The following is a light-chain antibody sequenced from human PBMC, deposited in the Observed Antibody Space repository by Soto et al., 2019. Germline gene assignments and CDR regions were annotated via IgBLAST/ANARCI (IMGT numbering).Light chain of an antibody. CDR3: QQFGTSPLVT. CDR1: QSVNTKY. Sequence: EIVLTQSPGTLSLSPGERATLSCRASQSVNTKYLAWYQQKPGQAPRILIYGVSSRATGIPDRFSGSGSGTDFILTISRVEPEDFAVYYCQQFGTSPLVTFGPGTKVDIK. J-gene: IGKJ3*01. V-gene: IGKV3-20*01. CDR2: GVS.